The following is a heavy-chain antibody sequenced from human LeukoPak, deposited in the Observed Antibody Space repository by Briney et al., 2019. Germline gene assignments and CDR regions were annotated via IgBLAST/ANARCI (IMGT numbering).Heavy chain of an antibody. Sequence: PGGSLRLSCAASGFTLSSYAMSWVRHTPGRGREWVSAISGSGGITYYADSVKGRFTISRDNSKNTLYLQMNSLRAEDTAVYYCANLSPIGWGQGTLVTVSS. J-gene: IGHJ4*02. D-gene: IGHD1-26*01. CDR2: ISGSGGIT. CDR3: ANLSPIG. V-gene: IGHV3-23*01. CDR1: GFTLSSYA.